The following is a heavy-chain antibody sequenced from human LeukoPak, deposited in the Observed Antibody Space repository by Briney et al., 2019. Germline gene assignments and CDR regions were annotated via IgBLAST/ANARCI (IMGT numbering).Heavy chain of an antibody. D-gene: IGHD2-15*01. Sequence: GTSLRLSCAASGFNFRDYGMEWVRQAPGKGLEWVSYISSSGSTIYYADSVKGRFTISRDNAKNSLYLQMNSLRAEDTAVYYCARDSGGFDYWGQGTLVTVSS. CDR3: ARDSGGFDY. CDR1: GFNFRDYG. CDR2: ISSSGSTI. J-gene: IGHJ4*02. V-gene: IGHV3-48*04.